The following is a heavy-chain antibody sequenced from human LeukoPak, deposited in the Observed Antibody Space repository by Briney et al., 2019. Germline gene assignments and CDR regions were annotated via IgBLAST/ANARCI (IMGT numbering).Heavy chain of an antibody. D-gene: IGHD3-10*01. Sequence: SETLSLTCAVSGGSISSDDFPWSWIRQPPGKGLEWIGYIFHTGHTSYNPSLKSRVTISVDMSKNHLSLRLTSVTAADTAVYYCARGFYGAGSHFDYWGQGTLVTVSS. CDR2: IFHTGHT. CDR1: GGSISSDDFP. V-gene: IGHV4-30-2*01. CDR3: ARGFYGAGSHFDY. J-gene: IGHJ4*02.